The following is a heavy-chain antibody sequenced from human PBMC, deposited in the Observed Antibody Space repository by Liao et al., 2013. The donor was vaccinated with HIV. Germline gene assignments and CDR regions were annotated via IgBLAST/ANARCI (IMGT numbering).Heavy chain of an antibody. CDR3: ARGGDTISYYYMDV. CDR1: GGSISSGSYY. J-gene: IGHJ6*03. CDR2: IYTSGST. Sequence: QVQLQESGPGLVKPSQTLSLTCTVSGGSISSGSYYWSWIRQPAGKGLEWIGRIYTSGSTNYNPSLKSRVTMSVDTSKNQFSLKLSSVTAADTAVYYCARGGDTISYYYMDVWGKGTTGHRLL. D-gene: IGHD3-9*01. V-gene: IGHV4-61*02.